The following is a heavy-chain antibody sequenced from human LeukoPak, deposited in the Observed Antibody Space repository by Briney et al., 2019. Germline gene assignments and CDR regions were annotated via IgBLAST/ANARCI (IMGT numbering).Heavy chain of an antibody. Sequence: GRSLRLSCAASGFTFSNYPMDWARQAPGKGLEWVSYISSSSTYIYYADSVKGRFTISRDNAENSLYLQMNSLRAEDTAVYYCARDMTTARFDNWGQGTLVTVSS. CDR2: ISSSSTYI. D-gene: IGHD4-17*01. CDR1: GFTFSNYP. CDR3: ARDMTTARFDN. V-gene: IGHV3-21*01. J-gene: IGHJ4*02.